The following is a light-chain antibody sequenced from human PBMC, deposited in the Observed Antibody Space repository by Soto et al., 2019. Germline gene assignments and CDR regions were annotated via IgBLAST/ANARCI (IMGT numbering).Light chain of an antibody. J-gene: IGKJ2*02. V-gene: IGKV1-33*01. CDR3: QQFASVPCT. CDR1: QDITNY. CDR2: DAS. Sequence: IQMTQSQSSLSASVGDRGTITCQASQDITNYLIWYQQKPGKAPKVLIYDASRLGTGVSSRFSGSGSGTHFTLTISSLQPEDIATYYCQQFASVPCTVRQGTKLEIK.